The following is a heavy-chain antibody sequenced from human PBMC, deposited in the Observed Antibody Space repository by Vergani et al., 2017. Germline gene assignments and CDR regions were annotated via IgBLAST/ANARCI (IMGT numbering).Heavy chain of an antibody. CDR1: GGTFSSYT. CDR2: IIPILGIA. CDR3: ARAAAAVPGRFDP. Sequence: QVQLVQSGAEVKKPGPSVKVSCKASGGTFSSYTISWVRQAPGQGLEWMGRIIPILGIANYAQKFQGRVTITADKSTSTAYMELSSLRSEDTAVYYCARAAAAVPGRFDPWGQGTLVTVSS. V-gene: IGHV1-69*02. D-gene: IGHD6-13*01. J-gene: IGHJ5*02.